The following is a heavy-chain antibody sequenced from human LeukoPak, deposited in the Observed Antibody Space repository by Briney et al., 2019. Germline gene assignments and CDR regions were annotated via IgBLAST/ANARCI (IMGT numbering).Heavy chain of an antibody. CDR1: GFTFSNYA. CDR3: AKDYYDSSDVGDY. CDR2: ISYDGSNK. V-gene: IGHV3-30-3*01. J-gene: IGHJ4*02. Sequence: PGGSLRLSCAASGFTFSNYALHWVRQAPGKGLEWVAVISYDGSNKFYADSVRGRFTISRDNSKNTLFLQMNSLRPEDTAVYYCAKDYYDSSDVGDYWGQGTLVTVSS. D-gene: IGHD3-22*01.